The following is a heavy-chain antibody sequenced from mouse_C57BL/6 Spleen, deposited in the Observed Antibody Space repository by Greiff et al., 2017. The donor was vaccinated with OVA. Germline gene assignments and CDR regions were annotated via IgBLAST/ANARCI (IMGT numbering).Heavy chain of an antibody. CDR3: ARDPDYYGSSHWDFDV. Sequence: EVKLVESGGGFVKPGGSLKLSCAASGFTFSSYAMSWVRQPPEKRLEWVATISDGGSYTYYPDNVKGRFTISRDNAKNNLYLQMSHLKSEDTAMYYCARDPDYYGSSHWDFDVWGTGTTVTVSS. D-gene: IGHD1-1*01. CDR1: GFTFSSYA. V-gene: IGHV5-4*01. J-gene: IGHJ1*03. CDR2: ISDGGSYT.